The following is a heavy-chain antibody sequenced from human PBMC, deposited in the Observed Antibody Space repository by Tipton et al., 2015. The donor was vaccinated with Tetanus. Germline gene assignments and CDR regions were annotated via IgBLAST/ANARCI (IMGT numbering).Heavy chain of an antibody. CDR3: ARANYEFPNKGPFDS. J-gene: IGHJ4*02. CDR1: GGSLRNGDHY. V-gene: IGHV4-61*08. Sequence: TLSLTCTVSGGSLRNGDHYWSWIRQPPGKGLEWLAYISDSGRTNSNYSLKSRITISRDTSKNQFSLRLTSVTAADTAVYYCARANYEFPNKGPFDSWGQGTLVIVSS. D-gene: IGHD3-3*01. CDR2: ISDSGRT.